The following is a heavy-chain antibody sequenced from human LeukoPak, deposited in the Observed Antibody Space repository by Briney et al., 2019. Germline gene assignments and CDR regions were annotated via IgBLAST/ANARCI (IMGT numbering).Heavy chain of an antibody. J-gene: IGHJ4*02. D-gene: IGHD3-3*01. CDR3: TRSLPARITIFGVVTPQFDY. V-gene: IGHV3-49*04. CDR1: GFTFGDYA. CDR2: IRSKAYGGTT. Sequence: PEPSLRLSCTASGFTFGDYAMSWVRQAPGKGLEWVGFIRSKAYGGTTEYAASVKGRFTISRDDSKSIAYLQMSSLKTEDTAVYYCTRSLPARITIFGVVTPQFDYWGQGTLVTVSS.